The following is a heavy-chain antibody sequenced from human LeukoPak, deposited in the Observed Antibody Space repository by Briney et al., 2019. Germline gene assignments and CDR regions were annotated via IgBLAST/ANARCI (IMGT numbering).Heavy chain of an antibody. CDR2: ISSSSSYI. CDR1: GFTFSSYS. CDR3: ARDGGYSGYDYIDY. D-gene: IGHD5-12*01. J-gene: IGHJ4*02. V-gene: IGHV3-21*01. Sequence: PGGSLRLSCAASGFTFSSYSMNWVRQAPGKGLEWVSPISSSSSYIYYADSVKGRFTISRDNAKNSLYLQMNSLRAEDTAVYYCARDGGYSGYDYIDYWGQGTLVTVSS.